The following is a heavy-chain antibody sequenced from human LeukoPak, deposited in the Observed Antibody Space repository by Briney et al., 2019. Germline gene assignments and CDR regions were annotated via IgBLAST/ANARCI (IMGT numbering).Heavy chain of an antibody. CDR1: GLSFSTYG. V-gene: IGHV3-23*01. D-gene: IGHD2-8*01. CDR3: AKAPFRRNGVVRVSGRPYYFDY. Sequence: GGSLRLSCAASGLSFSTYGMSWVRQAPGKGLEWVSTISDSGGSTYYADSVKGRFTISRDNSKNTLYLQMNSLRAEDTAVYYCAKAPFRRNGVVRVSGRPYYFDYWGQGTLVTVSS. J-gene: IGHJ4*02. CDR2: ISDSGGST.